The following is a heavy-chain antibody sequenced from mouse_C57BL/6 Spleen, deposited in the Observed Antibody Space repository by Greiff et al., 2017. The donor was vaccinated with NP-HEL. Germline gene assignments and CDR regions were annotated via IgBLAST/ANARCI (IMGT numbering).Heavy chain of an antibody. J-gene: IGHJ2*01. V-gene: IGHV14-4*01. CDR3: TSYYGNFFDY. D-gene: IGHD2-10*01. CDR1: GFNIKDDY. Sequence: VQLQQSGAELVRPGASVKLSCTASGFNIKDDYMHWVKQRPEQGLEWIGWIDPENGDTEYASKFQGKATITADTSSNTAYLQLSSLTSDDTAVYYCTSYYGNFFDYWGQGTTLTVSS. CDR2: IDPENGDT.